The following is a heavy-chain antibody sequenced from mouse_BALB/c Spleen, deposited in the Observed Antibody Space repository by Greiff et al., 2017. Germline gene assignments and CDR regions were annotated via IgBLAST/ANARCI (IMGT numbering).Heavy chain of an antibody. J-gene: IGHJ3*01. CDR3: EDGISFAY. D-gene: IGHD1-3*01. CDR2: IDPANGNT. V-gene: IGHV14-3*02. Sequence: EVQLQQSGAELVKPGASVKLSCPASGFHIKDIYMHWVKQRPEQGLEWIGRIDPANGNTKYDPKFQGKATITADTSSNTAYLQLSSLTSEDTAVFYCEDGISFAYWGQGTLVTVSA. CDR1: GFHIKDIY.